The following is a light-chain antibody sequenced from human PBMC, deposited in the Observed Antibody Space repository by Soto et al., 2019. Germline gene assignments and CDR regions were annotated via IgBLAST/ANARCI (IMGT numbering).Light chain of an antibody. J-gene: IGKJ3*01. CDR3: QQYDNLPFT. CDR2: TAS. CDR1: QDIKKY. Sequence: DIQMTQYPSSLSASVGDRVTITCQASQDIKKYLNWYQQKSGRAPKLLIYTASDLQTGDPSRFSGSGSGINFTFTISSLQSEDFGTYYCQQYDNLPFTFGPGTKVDIK. V-gene: IGKV1-33*01.